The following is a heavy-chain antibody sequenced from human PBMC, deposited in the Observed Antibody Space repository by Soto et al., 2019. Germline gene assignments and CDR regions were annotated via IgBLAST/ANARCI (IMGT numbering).Heavy chain of an antibody. V-gene: IGHV3-23*01. Sequence: EVQLLESGGGLVQPGGSLRLSCAASGFTFSSYAMSWVRQAPGKWLEWFSAISGSGGSTYYADSVKGRFTISRDNSKNTLYLQMNSLRAEDTAVYYCAKRPRLGSSHHAFDIWGQGTMVTVSS. CDR3: AKRPRLGSSHHAFDI. D-gene: IGHD3-10*01. J-gene: IGHJ3*02. CDR2: ISGSGGST. CDR1: GFTFSSYA.